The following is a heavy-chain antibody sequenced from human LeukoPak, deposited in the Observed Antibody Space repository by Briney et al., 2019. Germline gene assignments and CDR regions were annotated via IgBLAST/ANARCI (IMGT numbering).Heavy chain of an antibody. CDR1: GFTFNIFS. CDR3: ARNNVIYGAVQPFDY. CDR2: ISSSITYT. J-gene: IGHJ4*02. D-gene: IGHD3-16*02. Sequence: GGSLTLSCAASGFTFNIFSMDWVRQTPGKGLEWVSSISSSITYTYHADSVKGRFTISRDNAKNSLYLQMNSLRAEDTAVYYCARNNVIYGAVQPFDYWGQGTLVTVSS. V-gene: IGHV3-21*01.